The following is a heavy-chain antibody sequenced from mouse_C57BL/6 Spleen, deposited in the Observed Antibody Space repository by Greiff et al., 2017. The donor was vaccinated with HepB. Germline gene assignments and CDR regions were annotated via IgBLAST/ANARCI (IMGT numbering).Heavy chain of an antibody. D-gene: IGHD1-1*01. CDR3: TGGDTTVVAHFDY. CDR1: GFTFSNYW. Sequence: EVKLMESGGGLVQPGGSMKLSCVASGFTFSNYWMNWVRQSPEKGLEWVAQIRLKSDNYATHYAESVKGRFTISRDDSKSSVYLQMNNLRAEETGIYYCTGGDTTVVAHFDYWGQGTTLTVSS. J-gene: IGHJ2*01. V-gene: IGHV6-3*01. CDR2: IRLKSDNYAT.